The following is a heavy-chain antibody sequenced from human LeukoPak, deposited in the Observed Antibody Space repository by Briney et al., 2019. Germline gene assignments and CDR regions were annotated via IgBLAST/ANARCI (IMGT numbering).Heavy chain of an antibody. D-gene: IGHD6-13*01. CDR3: ASYLGSSWYLFSYYYYYMDV. V-gene: IGHV4-34*01. J-gene: IGHJ6*03. Sequence: PSETLSLTCAVYGGSFSGYYWSWIRQPPGKGLEWIGEINHSGSTNYNPSLKSRVTISVDTSKNQFSLKLSSVTAADTAVYYCASYLGSSWYLFSYYYYYMDVWGKGTTVTVSS. CDR1: GGSFSGYY. CDR2: INHSGST.